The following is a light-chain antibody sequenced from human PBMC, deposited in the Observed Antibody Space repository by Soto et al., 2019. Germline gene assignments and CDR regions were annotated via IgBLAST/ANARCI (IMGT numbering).Light chain of an antibody. CDR2: DVS. J-gene: IGLJ1*01. Sequence: QSALTQPRSVSGSPGQSVTISCTGTSSDVGDYNYVSWYQQHPGKAPKPMIYDVSKRPSGVPDRFSGSKSGNTASLTISGLQAEDEADYYCCSYAGSYSLYVFGTGTKLTVL. CDR3: CSYAGSYSLYV. V-gene: IGLV2-11*01. CDR1: SSDVGDYNY.